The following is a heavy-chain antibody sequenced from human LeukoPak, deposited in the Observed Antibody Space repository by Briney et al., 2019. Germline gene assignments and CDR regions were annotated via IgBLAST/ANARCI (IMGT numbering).Heavy chain of an antibody. CDR1: GFTFSSYA. J-gene: IGHJ4*02. Sequence: PGGSLRLSCAASGFTFSSYAMSWVRQAPGKGLEWVSAISGSGGSTYYADSAKGRFTISRDNSKNTLYLQMNSLRAEDTAVYCCAKDFEFGEYYFDYWGQGTLVTVSS. D-gene: IGHD3-10*01. V-gene: IGHV3-23*01. CDR3: AKDFEFGEYYFDY. CDR2: ISGSGGST.